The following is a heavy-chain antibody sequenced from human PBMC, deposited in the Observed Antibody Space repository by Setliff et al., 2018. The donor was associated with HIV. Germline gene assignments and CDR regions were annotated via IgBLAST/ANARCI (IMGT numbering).Heavy chain of an antibody. CDR1: GFTFSSYA. J-gene: IGHJ4*02. Sequence: GSLRLSCAASGFTFSSYAMSWVRQAPGKGLEWVSVISGSGGNTYYADSVKGRFTISRDNSKNTLYLQMNSLRAEDTAVYYCASPPYSSSWYFDYWGQGTLVTVSS. CDR2: ISGSGGNT. V-gene: IGHV3-23*01. D-gene: IGHD6-13*01. CDR3: ASPPYSSSWYFDY.